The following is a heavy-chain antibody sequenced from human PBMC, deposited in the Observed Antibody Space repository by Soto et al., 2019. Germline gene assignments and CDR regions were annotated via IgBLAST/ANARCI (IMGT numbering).Heavy chain of an antibody. CDR2: INHSGST. CDR3: ANTGYDILTGYYNNY. J-gene: IGHJ4*02. CDR1: GGSVSNYH. Sequence: ETLSLTCGVYGGSVSNYHWSWIRQPPGKGLEWIGEINHSGSTKYNPSLKSRVTISVDTSKDQFSLKLSSVTAADTAIYYCANTGYDILTGYYNNYWGQGTLVTVSS. V-gene: IGHV4-34*01. D-gene: IGHD3-9*01.